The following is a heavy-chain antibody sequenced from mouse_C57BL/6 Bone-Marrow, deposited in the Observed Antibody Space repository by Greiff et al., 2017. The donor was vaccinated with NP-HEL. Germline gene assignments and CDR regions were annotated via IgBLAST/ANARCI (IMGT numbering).Heavy chain of an antibody. D-gene: IGHD1-1*01. Sequence: VQLQHSGAELVRPGASVTLSCKASGYTFTDYEMHWVKQTPVHGLEWIGAIDPETGGTAYNQKFKGKAIMTADKSSSTAYMELRSLTSEASVVYYCTRAYGSTYYAMDYWGQGTSVTVSS. V-gene: IGHV1-15*01. CDR3: TRAYGSTYYAMDY. J-gene: IGHJ4*01. CDR2: IDPETGGT. CDR1: GYTFTDYE.